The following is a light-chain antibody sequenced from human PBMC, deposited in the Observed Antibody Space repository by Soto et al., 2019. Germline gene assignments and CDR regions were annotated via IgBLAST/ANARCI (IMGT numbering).Light chain of an antibody. CDR3: QQYNSLPAT. Sequence: DIQMTQSPSTLSSSVGDRVTITCRASQSISNWLAWYQQKPGKAPELLIYDASSLQSGVPSRFSGSGSGTQFTLTITSLQPDDFATYYCQQYNSLPATFGQGTKVDIK. CDR2: DAS. V-gene: IGKV1-5*01. CDR1: QSISNW. J-gene: IGKJ1*01.